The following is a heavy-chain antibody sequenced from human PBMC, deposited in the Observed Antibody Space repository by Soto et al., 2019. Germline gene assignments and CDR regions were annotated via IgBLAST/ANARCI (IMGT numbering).Heavy chain of an antibody. J-gene: IGHJ4*02. CDR2: IIPILGIA. CDR1: GGTFSSYT. Sequence: QVQLVQSGAEVKKPGSSVKVSCKASGGTFSSYTISWVRQAPGQGLEWMGRIIPILGIANYAQKFQGRVTITADKSMSTAYMELSSLRSEDTAVYYCAREVDYGDYVYDYWGQGTLVTVSS. V-gene: IGHV1-69*08. D-gene: IGHD4-17*01. CDR3: AREVDYGDYVYDY.